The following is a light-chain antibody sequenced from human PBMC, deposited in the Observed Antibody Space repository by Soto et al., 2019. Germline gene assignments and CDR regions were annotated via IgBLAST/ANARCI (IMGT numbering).Light chain of an antibody. CDR3: QLYNSYLWR. CDR1: QTISSW. J-gene: IGKJ1*01. CDR2: KAS. Sequence: DMQMTQSPSTLSGSVGDRVTITCRASQTISSWLAWYQQKPGKAPKLLIYKASTLKSGVPSRFSGSGSGTEFTLTISSLQPDDVATYYCQLYNSYLWRFGQGTKVDIK. V-gene: IGKV1-5*03.